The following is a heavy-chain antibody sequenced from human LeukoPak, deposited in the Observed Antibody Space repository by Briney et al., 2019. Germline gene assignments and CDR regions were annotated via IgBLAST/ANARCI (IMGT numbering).Heavy chain of an antibody. D-gene: IGHD2/OR15-2a*01. CDR2: IYDSGNT. Sequence: SETLSLTCTVSGVSMSSSPYYWGWIRQPPGKGLEWIGTIYDSGNTNYNPSLRSRLTISVDTSRNQFSLKLSSVTAADTAVYYCARHDCDSSRCSVNWFNPWGQGTLVTVSS. CDR3: ARHDCDSSRCSVNWFNP. CDR1: GVSMSSSPYY. V-gene: IGHV4-39*01. J-gene: IGHJ5*02.